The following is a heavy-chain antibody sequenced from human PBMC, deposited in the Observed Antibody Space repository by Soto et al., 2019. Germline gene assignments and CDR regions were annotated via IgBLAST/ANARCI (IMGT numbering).Heavy chain of an antibody. D-gene: IGHD3-10*01. J-gene: IGHJ6*02. CDR1: GGSISSYY. CDR3: ARDLSLYGSGSNYYYYGMDV. V-gene: IGHV4-59*01. CDR2: IYYSGST. Sequence: SSETLSLTCTVSGGSISSYYWSWIRQPPGKGLEWIGYIYYSGSTNYNPSLKSRVTISVDTSKNQFSLKLSSVTAADTAVYYCARDLSLYGSGSNYYYYGMDVWGQGTTVTVSS.